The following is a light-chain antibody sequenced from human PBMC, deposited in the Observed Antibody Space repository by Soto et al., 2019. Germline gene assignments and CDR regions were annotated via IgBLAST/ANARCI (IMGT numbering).Light chain of an antibody. CDR3: MQALQTPIT. CDR1: QSLLHSNGYNY. V-gene: IGKV2-28*01. J-gene: IGKJ5*01. CDR2: LGS. Sequence: DIVMTQSPLSLPVTPGEPASISCRSSQSLLHSNGYNYLDWYLQKAGQSPQLLIFLGSNRASGVPDRFSGSGSGTDFTLKISRVEAEDIGVYYCMQALQTPITFGHGTRLEIK.